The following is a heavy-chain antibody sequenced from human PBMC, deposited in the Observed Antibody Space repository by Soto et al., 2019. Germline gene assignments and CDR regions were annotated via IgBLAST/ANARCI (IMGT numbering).Heavy chain of an antibody. D-gene: IGHD3-16*01. J-gene: IGHJ3*02. Sequence: GGSLRLSCAASGFPFSSYAMSWVRQTPEKGLEWVAGISGGGNDRYYADFVQGRFTFSRDNSKNTLYLQMNSLRVEDTAVYYCARDATFGTKGGSFDIWGHGTLVTVSS. CDR1: GFPFSSYA. V-gene: IGHV3-23*01. CDR2: ISGGGNDR. CDR3: ARDATFGTKGGSFDI.